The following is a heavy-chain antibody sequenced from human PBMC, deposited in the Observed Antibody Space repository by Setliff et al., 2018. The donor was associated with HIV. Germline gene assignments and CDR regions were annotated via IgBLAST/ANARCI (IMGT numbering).Heavy chain of an antibody. CDR3: AKNSYGYKTAFEY. CDR1: GFTFSSYW. V-gene: IGHV3-7*03. D-gene: IGHD3-16*02. J-gene: IGHJ4*02. CDR2: VKQDGSEK. Sequence: PGGSLRLSCAASGFTFSSYWMSWVRQAPGKGLEWVANVKQDGSEKYYVGSVKGRFTSSRDNAKSSLFLQMSGLRPEDTAVYYCAKNSYGYKTAFEYWGQGALVTVSS.